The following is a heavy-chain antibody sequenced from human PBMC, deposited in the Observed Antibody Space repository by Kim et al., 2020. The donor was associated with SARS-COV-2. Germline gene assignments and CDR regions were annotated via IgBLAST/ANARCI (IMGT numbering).Heavy chain of an antibody. CDR3: AREDQWLVQYDAFDI. V-gene: IGHV1-2*02. D-gene: IGHD6-19*01. Sequence: QKCQGRVTMTRDTSISTAYMELSRLRSDDTAVYYCAREDQWLVQYDAFDIWGQGTMVTVSS. J-gene: IGHJ3*02.